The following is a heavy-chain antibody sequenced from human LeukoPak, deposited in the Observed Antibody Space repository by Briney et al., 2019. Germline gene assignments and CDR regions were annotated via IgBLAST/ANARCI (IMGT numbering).Heavy chain of an antibody. CDR1: GGSISSGGYY. J-gene: IGHJ3*02. D-gene: IGHD3-10*01. V-gene: IGHV4-31*03. CDR2: IYYSGST. Sequence: PSETLSLTCTVSGGSISSGGYYWSWIRQHPGKGLEWIGYIYYSGSTYYNPSLKSRVTISVDTSKNQFSLKLSSVTAADTAVYYCARDSSGYYGSGSPPIHDAFDIWGQGTMVTVSS. CDR3: ARDSSGYYGSGSPPIHDAFDI.